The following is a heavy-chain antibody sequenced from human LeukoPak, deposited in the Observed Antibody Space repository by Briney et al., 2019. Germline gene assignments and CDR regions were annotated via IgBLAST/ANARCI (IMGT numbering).Heavy chain of an antibody. CDR1: GFTFDDYA. Sequence: GSLRLSCAASGFTFDDYAMHWVRPAPGKGLEWVSLISGDGGSTYYADSVKGRFTISRDNSKNSLYLQMNSLRTEDTDLYYCANGVDTAMARDYWGQGTLVSVSS. D-gene: IGHD5-18*01. CDR2: ISGDGGST. CDR3: ANGVDTAMARDY. J-gene: IGHJ4*02. V-gene: IGHV3-43*02.